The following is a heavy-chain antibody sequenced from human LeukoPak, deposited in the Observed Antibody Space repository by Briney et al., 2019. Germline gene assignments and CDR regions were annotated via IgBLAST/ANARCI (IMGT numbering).Heavy chain of an antibody. CDR2: MNPNSGNT. J-gene: IGHJ4*02. D-gene: IGHD6-6*01. CDR3: AKRRVSGSSSKFDY. V-gene: IGHV1-8*01. Sequence: ASVKVSCKASGYTFTSYDINWVRQATGQGLEWMGWMNPNSGNTGYAQKFQGRVTMTRNTSISTAYMELSSLRSEDTAIYYCAKRRVSGSSSKFDYWGQGTLVTVSS. CDR1: GYTFTSYD.